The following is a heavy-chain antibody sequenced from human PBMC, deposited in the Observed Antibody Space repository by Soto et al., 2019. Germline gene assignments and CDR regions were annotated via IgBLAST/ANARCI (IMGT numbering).Heavy chain of an antibody. V-gene: IGHV4-31*03. CDR1: GGFISSGGYY. J-gene: IGHJ4*02. D-gene: IGHD3-22*01. CDR2: IYSSGTT. CDR3: ARATPGYSYDDTFKKYFDY. Sequence: QVQLQESGPGLVKPSQTLSLMCSVSGGFISSGGYYWSWIRQHPGKGLEWIGYIYSSGTTYYNPSLKSRITISLDASKRQFSLKLNSVTAADTAVYYCARATPGYSYDDTFKKYFDYWGQGTLVTVSS.